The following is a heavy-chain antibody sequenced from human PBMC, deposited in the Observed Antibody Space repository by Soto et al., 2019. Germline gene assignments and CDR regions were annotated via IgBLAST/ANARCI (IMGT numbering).Heavy chain of an antibody. CDR1: GFTFSRYA. Sequence: DVQLLESGGGLVQPGGTLRLSCAASGFTFSRYAMTWVRQAPGRGLEWVAATTGTGGSTYYADSVKGRFTISRDDSKNTLYLQMNSLRAEDTALYFCAKDPRGLILLGWFDSWGQGTLVTVSS. V-gene: IGHV3-23*01. D-gene: IGHD2-15*01. CDR2: TTGTGGST. J-gene: IGHJ5*01. CDR3: AKDPRGLILLGWFDS.